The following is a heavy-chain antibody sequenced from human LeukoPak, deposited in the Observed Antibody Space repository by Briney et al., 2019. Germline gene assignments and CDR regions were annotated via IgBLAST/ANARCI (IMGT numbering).Heavy chain of an antibody. Sequence: GGSLRLSCAASGFTFSSYTMSWVRQAPGKGLEWVSAISVGGDNTYYADSVKGRFTISRDNSENTLYLQMNSLRAEDTAVYHCARVGYCSTTTCYVSGMDVWGQGITVTVSS. CDR3: ARVGYCSTTTCYVSGMDV. CDR1: GFTFSSYT. J-gene: IGHJ6*02. V-gene: IGHV3-23*01. D-gene: IGHD2-2*01. CDR2: ISVGGDNT.